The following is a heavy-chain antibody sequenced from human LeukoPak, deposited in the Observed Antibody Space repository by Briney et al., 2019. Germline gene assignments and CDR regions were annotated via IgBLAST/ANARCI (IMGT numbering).Heavy chain of an antibody. CDR2: ISNTGSNT. D-gene: IGHD3-3*01. J-gene: IGHJ6*03. CDR3: AARRGYYHYMDV. V-gene: IGHV3-23*01. CDR1: GFTFSSYA. Sequence: PGGSLRLSCATSGFTFSSYAVAWVRHAPGKGLGWVSSISNTGSNTYYADSVKGRFTISRDNSKNTLSLQMNSLTAEDTAVYYCAARRGYYHYMDVWGKGTTVTVSS.